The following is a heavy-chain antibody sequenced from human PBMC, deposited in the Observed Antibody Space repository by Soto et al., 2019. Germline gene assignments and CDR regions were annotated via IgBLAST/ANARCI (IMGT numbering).Heavy chain of an antibody. CDR2: IYYSGST. CDR1: GGSISSYY. J-gene: IGHJ5*02. Sequence: TSETLSLTCTVSGGSISSYYWSWIRQPPGKGLEWIGYIYYSGSTNYNPSLKSRVTISVDTSKNQFSLKLSSVTAADTAVYYCARAPPDGWFDPWGQGTLVTVSS. V-gene: IGHV4-59*01. CDR3: ARAPPDGWFDP.